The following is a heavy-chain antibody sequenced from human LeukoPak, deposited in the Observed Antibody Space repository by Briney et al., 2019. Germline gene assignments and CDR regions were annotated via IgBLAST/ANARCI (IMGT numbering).Heavy chain of an antibody. V-gene: IGHV3-30*04. D-gene: IGHD3-10*01. CDR2: ISYDGSNK. J-gene: IGHJ4*02. CDR1: VFTFSSYA. Sequence: PGGSLRLSCAASVFTFSSYAMHWVRQAPGKGLEWVAVISYDGSNKYYADSVKGRFTISRDNSKNTLYLQMNSLRAEDTAVYYCARDRVTMVRGVISWTFDYWGQGTLVTVSS. CDR3: ARDRVTMVRGVISWTFDY.